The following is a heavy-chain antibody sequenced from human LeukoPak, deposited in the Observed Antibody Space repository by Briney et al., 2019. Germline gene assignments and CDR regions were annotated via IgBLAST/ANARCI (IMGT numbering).Heavy chain of an antibody. J-gene: IGHJ4*02. CDR1: GYTFTGYY. V-gene: IGHV1-2*02. CDR3: ARGYCSSTSCSYFDS. CDR2: INPNSGGT. Sequence: GASVKVSCKASGYTFTGYYMHWMRQAPGQGLEWMGWINPNSGGTNYAQKFQGRVTMTRDTSISTAYMELSRLRSDDTAVYYCARGYCSSTSCSYFDSWGQGTLVTVSS. D-gene: IGHD2-2*01.